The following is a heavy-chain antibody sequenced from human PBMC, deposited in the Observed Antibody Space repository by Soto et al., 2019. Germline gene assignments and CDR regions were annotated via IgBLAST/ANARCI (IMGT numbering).Heavy chain of an antibody. D-gene: IGHD3-22*01. CDR1: GYXFTSYL. J-gene: IGHJ3*02. CDR2: IYPGDSDT. Sequence: EXLKIYCKSSGYXFTSYLIVWVRHMPGKGLELMGIIYPGDSDTRYSPSFQCKVTISADKSISTAYLKWSSLKASDHAMHYCARKAKGGYYYDSSGPWAFDIWGQGTMGTVS. CDR3: ARKAKGGYYYDSSGPWAFDI. V-gene: IGHV5-51*01.